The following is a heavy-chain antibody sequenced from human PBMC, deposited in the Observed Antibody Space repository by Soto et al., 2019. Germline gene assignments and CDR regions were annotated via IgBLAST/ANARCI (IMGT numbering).Heavy chain of an antibody. Sequence: SETLSLTCTVSVGSISSGDYYWSWIRQPPGKGLEWIGYIYYSGSTYYNPSLKSRVTISVDTSKNQFSLKLSSVTAADTAVYYCARGITIFGVVPWGQGTLVTVSS. CDR3: ARGITIFGVVP. CDR2: IYYSGST. V-gene: IGHV4-30-4*01. D-gene: IGHD3-3*01. J-gene: IGHJ5*02. CDR1: VGSISSGDYY.